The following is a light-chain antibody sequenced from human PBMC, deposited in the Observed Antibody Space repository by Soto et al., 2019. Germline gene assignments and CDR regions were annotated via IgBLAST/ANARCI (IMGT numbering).Light chain of an antibody. J-gene: IGKJ1*01. CDR2: DAS. V-gene: IGKV1-5*01. CDR3: QQYNSYSQT. Sequence: DILMTQSPSTLSASVGDRVTITCRASQSISSWLAWYQQKPGKAPKLLIYDASSLESGVPSRFSGSGSGTEFTLTISSLQPDDFATYYCQQYNSYSQTFGQGTKVDIK. CDR1: QSISSW.